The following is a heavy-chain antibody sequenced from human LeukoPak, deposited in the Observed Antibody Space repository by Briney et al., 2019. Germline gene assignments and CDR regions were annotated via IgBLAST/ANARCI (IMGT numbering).Heavy chain of an antibody. CDR2: ISYDGNNK. V-gene: IGHV3-30*04. D-gene: IGHD3-10*01. CDR3: ARDSYSGSYYNWFDP. Sequence: PGGSLRLSCAASGFTFSSYAMHWVRQAPGKGLEWVAAISYDGNNKYYADSVKGRFTISRDNAKNSLYLQMNSLRAEDTAVYYCARDSYSGSYYNWFDPRGQGTLVTVSS. J-gene: IGHJ5*02. CDR1: GFTFSSYA.